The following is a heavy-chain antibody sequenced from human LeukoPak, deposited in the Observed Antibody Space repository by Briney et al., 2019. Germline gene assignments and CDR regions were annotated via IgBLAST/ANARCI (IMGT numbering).Heavy chain of an antibody. J-gene: IGHJ3*02. CDR1: GYTFTGYY. Sequence: VASVKVSCKASGYTFTGYYMHWVRQAPGQGLEWMGWINPNSGGTNYAQKFQGRVTMTRDTSISTAYMELSSLRSEDTAVYYCARGRRRSPILPGIAAAGNDAFDIWGQGTMVTVSS. CDR3: ARGRRRSPILPGIAAAGNDAFDI. CDR2: INPNSGGT. V-gene: IGHV1-2*02. D-gene: IGHD6-13*01.